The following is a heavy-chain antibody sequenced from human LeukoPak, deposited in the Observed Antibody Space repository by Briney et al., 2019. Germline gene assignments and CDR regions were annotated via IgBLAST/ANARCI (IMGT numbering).Heavy chain of an antibody. CDR1: GASTSSDIYC. CDR2: IYTSGTI. V-gene: IGHV4-61*02. J-gene: IGHJ5*01. CDR3: AREGWWFDS. Sequence: SETLSLTCTVSGASTSSDIYCWSWIRQPAGKGLEWIGRIYTSGTINYNPSLKSRVTLSVGTSKNQFSLKPSSVTAADTAVYYCAREGWWFDSWGQGTLVTVSS. D-gene: IGHD2-15*01.